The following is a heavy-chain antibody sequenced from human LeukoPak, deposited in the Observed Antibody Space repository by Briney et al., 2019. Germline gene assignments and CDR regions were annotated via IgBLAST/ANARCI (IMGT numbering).Heavy chain of an antibody. J-gene: IGHJ4*02. V-gene: IGHV3-7*01. Sequence: GGSLRLSCAASGFTFSSYWMSWVRQAPGNRLEWVANIKQDGIERYYVDSVKGRFTISRDNAKNSLYLQMNSLRAEDTAVYYCARRRCTSTSCFADYWGQGTLVTVSS. D-gene: IGHD2-2*01. CDR3: ARRRCTSTSCFADY. CDR2: IKQDGIER. CDR1: GFTFSSYW.